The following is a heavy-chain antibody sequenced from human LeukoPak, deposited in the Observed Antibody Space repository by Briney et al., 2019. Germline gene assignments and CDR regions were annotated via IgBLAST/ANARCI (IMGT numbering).Heavy chain of an antibody. CDR2: IYHSGST. Sequence: PSGTLSLTCAVSGGSISSSNWRSWVRQPPGKGLEWIGEIYHSGSTNYNPSLKSRVTISVDKSKNQFSLKLSSVTAADTAVYYCASSDTAQSWYFDLWGRGTLVTVSS. V-gene: IGHV4-4*02. J-gene: IGHJ2*01. CDR1: GGSISSSNW. CDR3: ASSDTAQSWYFDL. D-gene: IGHD5-18*01.